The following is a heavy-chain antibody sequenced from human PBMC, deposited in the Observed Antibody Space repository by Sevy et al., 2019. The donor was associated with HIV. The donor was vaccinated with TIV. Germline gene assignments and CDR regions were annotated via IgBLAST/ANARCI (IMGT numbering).Heavy chain of an antibody. J-gene: IGHJ6*02. Sequence: GGSLRLSCAASGFTFSSYSMNWVRQAPGKGLEWVSYISDSSTTIYYADSVKDRFTISRDNAKNSLYLQMNSLRAEDTAVYYCARGLAALPGYYYGMDVWGQGTTVTVSS. V-gene: IGHV3-48*01. D-gene: IGHD6-6*01. CDR1: GFTFSSYS. CDR2: ISDSSTTI. CDR3: ARGLAALPGYYYGMDV.